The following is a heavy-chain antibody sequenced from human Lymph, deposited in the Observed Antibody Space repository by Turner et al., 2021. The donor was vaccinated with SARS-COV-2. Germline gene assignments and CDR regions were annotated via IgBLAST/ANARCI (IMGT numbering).Heavy chain of an antibody. D-gene: IGHD2-21*02. CDR2: IFYRGST. CDR1: GGPMNNNY. V-gene: IGHV4-59*01. CDR3: ARQTVNNWVDP. J-gene: IGHJ5*02. Sequence: QVQLQELGPILVQPLETLSLTCTVSGGPMNNNYWCWIRQPPEKRQEWIGFIFYRGSTNYNPSLKSRVTISVDTSENQYSLRLTSVTAADTDIYYCARQTVNNWVDPWGQGTLVTVSS.